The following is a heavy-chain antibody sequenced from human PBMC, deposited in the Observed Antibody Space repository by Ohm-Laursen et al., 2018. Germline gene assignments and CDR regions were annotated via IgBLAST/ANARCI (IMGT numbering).Heavy chain of an antibody. CDR2: IKRKADGETT. J-gene: IGHJ3*02. Sequence: SLRLSCAATGFTFNSYEMNWVRQAPGKGLEWVGRIKRKADGETTDYAAPVKDRLTISRDDSKTTLYLQMNSLKTEDTAVYYCATGLPADDAFNIWGQGTMVTVSS. CDR1: GFTFNSYE. CDR3: ATGLPADDAFNI. V-gene: IGHV3-15*01.